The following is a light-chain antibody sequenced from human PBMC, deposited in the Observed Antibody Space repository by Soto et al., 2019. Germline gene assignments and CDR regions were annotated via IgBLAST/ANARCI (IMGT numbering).Light chain of an antibody. CDR3: QQSFSVPRT. V-gene: IGKV1-39*01. J-gene: IGKJ1*01. Sequence: DIQMTQSPSSLSASVGDRVTISCRASQSISNYLNWYQQKPGKVPKLLIYAASSLQSGDPSRFSGSGSGTDFTLTISSLQPEDFATYYCQQSFSVPRTFGPGTKVDI. CDR2: AAS. CDR1: QSISNY.